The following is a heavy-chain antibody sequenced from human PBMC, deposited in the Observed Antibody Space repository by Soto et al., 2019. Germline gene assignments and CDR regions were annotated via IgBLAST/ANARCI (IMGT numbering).Heavy chain of an antibody. J-gene: IGHJ6*02. CDR2: NSAYNGNT. Sequence: ASVKVSCKASGYTFTSYGISWVRQAPGQGLEWMGWNSAYNGNTNYAQKLQGRVTMTTDTSASTAYMELRSLRSDDTAVYYCAMMTTVTDSGMDVWGQGTTVTVSS. D-gene: IGHD4-4*01. CDR1: GYTFTSYG. CDR3: AMMTTVTDSGMDV. V-gene: IGHV1-18*01.